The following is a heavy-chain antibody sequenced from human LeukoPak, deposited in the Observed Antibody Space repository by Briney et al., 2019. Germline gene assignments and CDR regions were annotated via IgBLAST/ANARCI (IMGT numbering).Heavy chain of an antibody. CDR1: GGSFSGYY. CDR3: ASFKQWRTYYFDY. CDR2: INHSGST. Sequence: PSETLSLTCAVYGGSFSGYYWSWIRQPPGKGLEWIGEINHSGSTNYNPSLKSRVTISVDTSKNQFSLKLSSATAADTAVYYCASFKQWRTYYFDYWGRGTLVTVSS. V-gene: IGHV4-34*01. J-gene: IGHJ4*02. D-gene: IGHD6-19*01.